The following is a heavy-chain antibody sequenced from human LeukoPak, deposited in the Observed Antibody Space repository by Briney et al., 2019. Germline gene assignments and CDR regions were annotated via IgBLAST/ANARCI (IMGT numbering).Heavy chain of an antibody. CDR3: VRGYSFGPYGMDV. J-gene: IGHJ6*02. CDR1: GFPFSSYA. D-gene: IGHD2-15*01. V-gene: IGHV3-64D*09. Sequence: GGSLRLSCSASGFPFSSYAMHWVRPAPGKGLEYVSAISDSGGSTYYADSVKGRFTISRDNSKNTLHLQMSSLRAEDTAVYFCVRGYSFGPYGMDVWGQGTTVTVSS. CDR2: ISDSGGST.